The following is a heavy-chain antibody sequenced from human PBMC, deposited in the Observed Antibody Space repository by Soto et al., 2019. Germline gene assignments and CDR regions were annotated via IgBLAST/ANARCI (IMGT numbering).Heavy chain of an antibody. D-gene: IGHD3-16*01. Sequence: TLSLTCTVSGGSISSYYWSWIRQPPGKGLEWIGYIYYSGSTNYNPSLKSRVTISVDTSKNQFSLKLSSVTAADTAVYYCARRYGGNFDYWGQGTLVTVSS. CDR3: ARRYGGNFDY. CDR2: IYYSGST. V-gene: IGHV4-59*01. J-gene: IGHJ4*02. CDR1: GGSISSYY.